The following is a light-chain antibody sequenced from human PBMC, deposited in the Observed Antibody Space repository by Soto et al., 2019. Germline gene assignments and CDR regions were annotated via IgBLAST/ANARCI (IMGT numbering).Light chain of an antibody. CDR3: QQSYTTPIT. CDR2: SAS. Sequence: DIQMTQSPSSVSASVGDTVTITCRASQDINVYLNWYQQKPGEVPKLLIYSASSLHSGVPSRFSGSGSGTDFTLTISSLQPEDFATYYCQQSYTTPITFGQGTRLEIK. CDR1: QDINVY. J-gene: IGKJ5*01. V-gene: IGKV1-39*01.